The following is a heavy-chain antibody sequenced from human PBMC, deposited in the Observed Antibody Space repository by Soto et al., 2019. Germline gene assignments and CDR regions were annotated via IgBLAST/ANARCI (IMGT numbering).Heavy chain of an antibody. CDR2: IWYHGAYE. V-gene: IGHV3-33*01. J-gene: IGHJ1*01. D-gene: IGHD5-18*01. CDR3: ARTRRGETAIITDGLDL. CDR1: GFSFNTYG. Sequence: HPGGSLRLSCAASGFSFNTYGMNWVRQAPGRGLEWVALIWYHGAYEYYADSVKGRFTISRDNSRNTLYLQMNSLKAEDTAVYYCARTRRGETAIITDGLDLWGQGTLVTVSS.